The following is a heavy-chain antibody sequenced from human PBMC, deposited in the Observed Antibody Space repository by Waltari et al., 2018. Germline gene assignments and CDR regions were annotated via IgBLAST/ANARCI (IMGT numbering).Heavy chain of an antibody. Sequence: QVQLQESGPGLVKPSQTLSLTCTVSGGSISSGSYYWSWIRQPAGKGLEWIGRIYTSGSTNYHPALKSRVTISVDTSKNQFSLKLSSVTAADTAVYYCARDDGYSYGSVDYWGQGTLVTVSS. CDR1: GGSISSGSYY. D-gene: IGHD5-18*01. CDR2: IYTSGST. CDR3: ARDDGYSYGSVDY. J-gene: IGHJ4*02. V-gene: IGHV4-61*02.